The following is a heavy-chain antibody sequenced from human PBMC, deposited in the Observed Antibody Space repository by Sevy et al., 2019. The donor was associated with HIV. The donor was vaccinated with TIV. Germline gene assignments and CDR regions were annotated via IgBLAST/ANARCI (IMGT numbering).Heavy chain of an antibody. CDR3: ARSRRRYDYIWGSYRSGGMDV. J-gene: IGHJ6*02. V-gene: IGHV4-34*01. D-gene: IGHD3-16*02. CDR1: GGSFSGYY. CDR2: INHSGST. Sequence: SETLSLTCAVYGGSFSGYYWSRIRQPPGKGLEWIGEINHSGSTNYNPSLKSRVTISVDTSKNQFSLKLSSVTAADTAVYYCARSRRRYDYIWGSYRSGGMDVWGQGTTVTVSS.